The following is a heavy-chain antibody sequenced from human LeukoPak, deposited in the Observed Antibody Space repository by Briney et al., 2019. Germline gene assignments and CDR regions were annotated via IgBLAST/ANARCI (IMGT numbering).Heavy chain of an antibody. CDR2: ISYDDGSNK. J-gene: IGHJ3*02. CDR1: GFTFSGYG. Sequence: GRSLRLSCAASGFTFSGYGMHWVRQAPGKGLEWVAVISYDDGSNKNYADSVKGRFTISRDNAKNSLYLQMNSLRAEDTAVYYCARSSTVTSSTRDAFDIWGQGTMVTVSS. CDR3: ARSSTVTSSTRDAFDI. D-gene: IGHD4-17*01. V-gene: IGHV3-30*03.